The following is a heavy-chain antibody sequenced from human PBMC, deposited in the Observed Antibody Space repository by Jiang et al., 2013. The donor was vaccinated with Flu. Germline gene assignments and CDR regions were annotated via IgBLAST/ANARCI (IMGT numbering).Heavy chain of an antibody. D-gene: IGHD1-26*01. CDR1: GGSISSGSYY. CDR2: IYTSGST. J-gene: IGHJ1*01. Sequence: GLVKPSQTLSLTCTVSGGSISSGSYYWSWIRQPAGKGLEWIGRIYTSGSTNYNPSLKSRVTISVDTSKNQFSLKLSSVTAADTAVYYCVIGSYPNTFQHWGQGTLVTVSS. V-gene: IGHV4-61*02. CDR3: VIGSYPNTFQH.